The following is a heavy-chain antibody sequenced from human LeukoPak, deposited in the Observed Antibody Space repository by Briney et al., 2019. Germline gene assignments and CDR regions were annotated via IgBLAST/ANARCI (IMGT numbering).Heavy chain of an antibody. Sequence: ASVKVSCKASGYTFSSYGISWVRQAPGQGLEWMGRISGYNGNTNYPQKIQGRVTMTTDTSTSTAYMELRSLRSDDTAMYYCARDRADCSGGSCYSAEYFQHWGQGTLVTVSS. CDR1: GYTFSSYG. D-gene: IGHD2-15*01. CDR3: ARDRADCSGGSCYSAEYFQH. J-gene: IGHJ1*01. V-gene: IGHV1-18*01. CDR2: ISGYNGNT.